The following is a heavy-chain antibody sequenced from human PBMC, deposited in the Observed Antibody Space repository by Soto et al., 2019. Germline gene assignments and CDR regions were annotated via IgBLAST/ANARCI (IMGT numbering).Heavy chain of an antibody. D-gene: IGHD3-9*01. CDR2: ISGSGGST. CDR1: GFSFSSYA. CDR3: AKDPHPYNMLTGYYRT. J-gene: IGHJ5*02. Sequence: EVQLLESGGGLVQPGGSLRLSCAASGFSFSSYAMSWVRQAPGKGLEWVSAISGSGGSTYYADSVRGQFTISRDNSKNTLYLQMNSLRAEDTAGYYCAKDPHPYNMLTGYYRTWGQGTLVTVSS. V-gene: IGHV3-23*01.